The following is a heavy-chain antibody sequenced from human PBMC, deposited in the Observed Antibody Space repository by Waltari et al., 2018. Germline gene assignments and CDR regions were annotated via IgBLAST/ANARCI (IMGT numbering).Heavy chain of an antibody. CDR1: GGSISSRSYY. Sequence: QLQLQESGPGLVKPSETLSLTCTVSGGSISSRSYYWGWIRQPPGKGLEWIGSIYYSGSTYYNPSLKSRVTISVDTSKNQFSLKLSSVTAADTAVYYCASTTRGGSYHNYWGQGTLVTVSS. CDR3: ASTTRGGSYHNY. V-gene: IGHV4-39*01. CDR2: IYYSGST. D-gene: IGHD3-16*02. J-gene: IGHJ4*02.